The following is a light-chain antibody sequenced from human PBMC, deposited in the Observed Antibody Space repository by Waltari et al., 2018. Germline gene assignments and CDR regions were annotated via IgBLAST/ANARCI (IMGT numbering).Light chain of an antibody. V-gene: IGLV3-1*01. CDR2: QDL. CDR3: QAWDSTTVV. CDR1: KLGEKF. J-gene: IGLJ2*01. Sequence: SFEMTQPPSVSVSPGQTAHITCSGNKLGEKFVSWYKQRPGQSPVLVIYQDLKRPSGIPDRFSASTSGNTATLTISGAQTLDEADYYCQAWDSTTVVFGGGTKVTVL.